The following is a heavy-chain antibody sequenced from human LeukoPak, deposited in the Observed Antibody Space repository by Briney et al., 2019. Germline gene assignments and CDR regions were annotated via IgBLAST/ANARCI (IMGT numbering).Heavy chain of an antibody. J-gene: IGHJ4*02. Sequence: GGSLSLSCAASGFILSDFAMHWVRQAPGKGPEWVAVISHDGNKEFYADSVKGRFAISRDNSKNTLSLQMNSLRADDSAVYYCARDPGHSNRCYGNILYYFDYWGQGTLVTVSS. CDR2: ISHDGNKE. V-gene: IGHV3-30*09. CDR1: GFILSDFA. D-gene: IGHD6-13*01. CDR3: ARDPGHSNRCYGNILYYFDY.